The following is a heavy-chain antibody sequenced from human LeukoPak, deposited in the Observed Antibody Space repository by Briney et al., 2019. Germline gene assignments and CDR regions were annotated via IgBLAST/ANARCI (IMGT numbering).Heavy chain of an antibody. V-gene: IGHV7-4-1*02. Sequence: GASVKVSCTASGYIFTSDAMSWVRQAPGHGLQWMGWIETNTGNPTYAQGFTGRFVFSMDTSASTAYLQINNLKVEDTAVYFCARLGGADWGQGTTVTVSS. CDR2: IETNTGNP. CDR1: GYIFTSDA. D-gene: IGHD3-16*01. CDR3: ARLGGAD. J-gene: IGHJ6*02.